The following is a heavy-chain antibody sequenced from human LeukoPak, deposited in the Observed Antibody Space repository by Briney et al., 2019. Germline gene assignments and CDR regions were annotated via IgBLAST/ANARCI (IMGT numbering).Heavy chain of an antibody. J-gene: IGHJ6*02. D-gene: IGHD6-6*01. Sequence: ASVKVSCKASGYTFTTYYIHWVRQAPGQGLEWMGIINPSGGATSYAQKFQGRVTITRDTSTSTVYMELSSLRSEDTAVYYCARLDEYSSSSRYYGMDVWGQGTTVTVSS. CDR2: INPSGGAT. V-gene: IGHV1-46*01. CDR3: ARLDEYSSSSRYYGMDV. CDR1: GYTFTTYY.